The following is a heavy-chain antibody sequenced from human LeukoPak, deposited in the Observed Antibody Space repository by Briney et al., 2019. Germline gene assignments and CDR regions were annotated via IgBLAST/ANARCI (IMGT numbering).Heavy chain of an antibody. J-gene: IGHJ6*02. CDR2: ISGSGGST. CDR3: AKDSTSCYSCDYYYGMDV. V-gene: IGHV3-23*01. Sequence: GGSLRLSCAASGFTFSSYSMNWVRQAPGKGLEWVSAISGSGGSTYYADSVKGRFTISRDNSKNTLYLQMNSLRAEDTAVYYCAKDSTSCYSCDYYYGMDVWGQGTTVTVSS. D-gene: IGHD2-2*02. CDR1: GFTFSSYS.